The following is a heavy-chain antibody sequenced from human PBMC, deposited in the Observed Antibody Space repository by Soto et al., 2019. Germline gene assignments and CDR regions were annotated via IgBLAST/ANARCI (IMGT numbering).Heavy chain of an antibody. CDR3: AKDKGGDIVVVPAAIKVDYYYGMDV. CDR1: GFTFSSYW. D-gene: IGHD2-2*01. J-gene: IGHJ6*04. CDR2: IKQDGSEK. Sequence: GGSLRLSCAASGFTFSSYWMSWVRQAPGKGLEWVANIKQDGSEKYYVDSVKGRFTISRDNAKNSLYLQMNSLRAEDTAVYYCAKDKGGDIVVVPAAIKVDYYYGMDVWGKGTTVTVSS. V-gene: IGHV3-7*01.